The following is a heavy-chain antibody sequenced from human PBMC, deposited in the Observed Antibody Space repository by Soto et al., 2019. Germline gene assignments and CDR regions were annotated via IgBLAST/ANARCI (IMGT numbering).Heavy chain of an antibody. Sequence: SAETLSLTCAGYGGSFSGYYWNWIRHSPGKGLEWIGEINHSGSTNYNPYLKIRVNISVDTSKNQFSLKLSSVTAADTAVYYCARITGTHEYWGQGTLVTVSS. CDR1: GGSFSGYY. CDR2: INHSGST. D-gene: IGHD1-7*01. CDR3: ARITGTHEY. J-gene: IGHJ4*02. V-gene: IGHV4-34*01.